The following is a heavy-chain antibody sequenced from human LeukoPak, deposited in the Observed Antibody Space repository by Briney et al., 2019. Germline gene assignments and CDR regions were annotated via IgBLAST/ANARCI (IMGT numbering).Heavy chain of an antibody. CDR2: IYYGGST. J-gene: IGHJ2*01. D-gene: IGHD4-11*01. CDR1: GGSISSYY. CDR3: ARAGGSNYDWYFDL. V-gene: IGHV4-59*01. Sequence: PSETLSLTCTVSGGSISSYYWSWIRQPPGKGLEWIGYIYYGGSTNYNPSLKSRVTISVDTSKNQFSLKLSSVTAADTAVYYCARAGGSNYDWYFDLWGRGTLVTVSS.